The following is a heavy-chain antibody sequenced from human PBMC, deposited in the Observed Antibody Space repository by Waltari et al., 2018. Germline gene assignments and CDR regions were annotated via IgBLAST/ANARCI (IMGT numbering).Heavy chain of an antibody. CDR1: GFTFSIYA. V-gene: IGHV3-23*04. J-gene: IGHJ4*02. CDR3: AKLTSKPNYDFWSGINFFDY. D-gene: IGHD3-3*01. Sequence: EVQLVESGGGLVQPGGSLRLSCAASGFTFSIYAMSWVRQAPGKGLAWFSAISGSGGSTYYADSVKGRFTISRDNSKNTLYLQMNSLRAEDTAVYYCAKLTSKPNYDFWSGINFFDYWGQGTLVTVSS. CDR2: ISGSGGST.